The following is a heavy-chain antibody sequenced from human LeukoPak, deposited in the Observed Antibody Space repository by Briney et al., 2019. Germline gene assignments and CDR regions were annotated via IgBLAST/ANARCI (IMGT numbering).Heavy chain of an antibody. CDR1: GFTFNSYG. Sequence: AGGSVRLSCAAAGFTFNSYGMHWVRQAPGKGREGEAVIWYDGSNKYYADSVKGRFTISRDNSKNTLYLQMNSLRAADPAVYYCAKDRLATWYFDYWGQGTPVTVPS. CDR2: IWYDGSNK. CDR3: AKDRLATWYFDY. J-gene: IGHJ4*02. D-gene: IGHD5-12*01. V-gene: IGHV3-33*06.